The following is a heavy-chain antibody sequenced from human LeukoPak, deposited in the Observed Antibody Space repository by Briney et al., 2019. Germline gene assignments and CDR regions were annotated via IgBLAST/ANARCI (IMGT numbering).Heavy chain of an antibody. V-gene: IGHV3-23*01. CDR2: ISGSGGST. CDR3: AKKRVAVAGTHYFDY. CDR1: GFTFNNAW. Sequence: PGGSLRLSCAASGFTFNNAWMSWVRQAPGKGLEWVSGISGSGGSTYYADSVKGRFTISRDNSKNTLYLQMNSLRAEDTAVYYCAKKRVAVAGTHYFDYWGQGTLVTVSS. J-gene: IGHJ4*02. D-gene: IGHD6-19*01.